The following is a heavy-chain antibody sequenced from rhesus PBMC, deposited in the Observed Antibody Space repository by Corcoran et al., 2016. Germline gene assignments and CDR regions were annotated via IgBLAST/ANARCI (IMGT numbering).Heavy chain of an antibody. D-gene: IGHD3-3*01. Sequence: QVQLQESGPGLVKPSETLSLTCAVSGGSVSSSNWWSWIRQPPGKGLEWIGYISGSSGSTYYNPSLKSRVTISTDTSKNQFSLKLSSVTAADTAVYYCARANSITIFGLVTNPDVFDFWGQGLRVTVSS. V-gene: IGHV4-65*01. CDR3: ARANSITIFGLVTNPDVFDF. CDR1: GGSVSSSNW. CDR2: ISGSSGST. J-gene: IGHJ3*01.